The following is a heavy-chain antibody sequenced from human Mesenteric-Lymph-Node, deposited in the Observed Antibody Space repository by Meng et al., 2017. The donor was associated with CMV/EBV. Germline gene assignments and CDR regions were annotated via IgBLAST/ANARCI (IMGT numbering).Heavy chain of an antibody. V-gene: IGHV4-39*07. Sequence: SETLSLTCTVSGGSISSSSYYWGWIRQPPGKGLEWIGSIYYSGSTYYNPSLKSRVTISVDTSKNQFSLKLSSVTAADTAVYYCARDFPMLPPRYYYYGMDVWGQGTTVTVSS. CDR1: GGSISSSSYY. J-gene: IGHJ6*02. CDR3: ARDFPMLPPRYYYYGMDV. CDR2: IYYSGST. D-gene: IGHD2-15*01.